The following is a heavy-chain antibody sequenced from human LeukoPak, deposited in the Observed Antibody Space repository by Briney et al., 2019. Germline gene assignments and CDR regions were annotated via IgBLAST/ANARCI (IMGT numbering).Heavy chain of an antibody. CDR2: IYPGYSDT. D-gene: IGHD3-10*01. CDR3: ARRSTYGSGTNYLFDY. Sequence: GESLRISCKGSGYSFPIYWIGWVRQMPGKGLEWMGIIYPGYSDTRYSPSFQGQINISADKSISTAYLQWSSLKASDTAMYYCARRSTYGSGTNYLFDYWGQGTLVTVSS. CDR1: GYSFPIYW. V-gene: IGHV5-51*01. J-gene: IGHJ4*02.